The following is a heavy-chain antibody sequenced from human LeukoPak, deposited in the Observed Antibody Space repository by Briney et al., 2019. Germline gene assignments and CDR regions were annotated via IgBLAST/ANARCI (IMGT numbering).Heavy chain of an antibody. V-gene: IGHV5-10-1*01. CDR1: GYSFTSYW. CDR3: ARQEGLDYYDSSGYYSNNWFDP. Sequence: GESLKISCKGSGYSFTSYWISWVRQMPGKGLEWMGRIDPSDSYTNYSPSFQGHVTISADKSISTAYLQWSSLKASDTAMYYCARQEGLDYYDSSGYYSNNWFDPWGQGTLVTVSS. J-gene: IGHJ5*02. CDR2: IDPSDSYT. D-gene: IGHD3-22*01.